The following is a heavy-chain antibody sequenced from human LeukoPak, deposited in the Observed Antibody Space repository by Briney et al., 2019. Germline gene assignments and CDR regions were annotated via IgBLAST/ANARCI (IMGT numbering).Heavy chain of an antibody. Sequence: GGSLLLSCATSGFTFSSYWMNWGRQAPGKGLEWVANIEQDGSEKNYVDSVKGRFTISRDNAKNSLYLQMSSLRAKDTAVYYCAGGRGWSSDYWGQGTLVTVSS. CDR2: IEQDGSEK. D-gene: IGHD6-19*01. CDR3: AGGRGWSSDY. V-gene: IGHV3-7*03. J-gene: IGHJ4*02. CDR1: GFTFSSYW.